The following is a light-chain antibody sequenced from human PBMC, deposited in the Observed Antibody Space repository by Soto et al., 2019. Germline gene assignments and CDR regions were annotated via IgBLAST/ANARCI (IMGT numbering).Light chain of an antibody. CDR1: QSVSSY. Sequence: EIVMTQSPATLSVSPGERATLSCRASQSVSSYLAWYQQKPGQAPRLLLYDASNRATGIPARFSGSGSGTDFTLTISSLEPEDFAVYYCQQRSNWPRSITFGQGTRLEIK. J-gene: IGKJ5*01. CDR3: QQRSNWPRSIT. V-gene: IGKV3-11*01. CDR2: DAS.